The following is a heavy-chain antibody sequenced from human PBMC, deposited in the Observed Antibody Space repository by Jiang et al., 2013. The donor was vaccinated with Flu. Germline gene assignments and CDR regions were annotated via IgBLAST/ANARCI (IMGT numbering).Heavy chain of an antibody. CDR2: ISITSKYI. Sequence: GSLRLSCAASGFTFNTYTMNWVRQAPGKGLEWVSSISITSKYIYYGGSVKGRFTISRDNARNLLFLQMDSLRAEDTAVYYCARERPDRTYVHSYGMDVWGQGTTVTVSS. V-gene: IGHV3-21*03. CDR3: ARERPDRTYVHSYGMDV. CDR1: GFTFNTYT. D-gene: IGHD3-16*01. J-gene: IGHJ6*02.